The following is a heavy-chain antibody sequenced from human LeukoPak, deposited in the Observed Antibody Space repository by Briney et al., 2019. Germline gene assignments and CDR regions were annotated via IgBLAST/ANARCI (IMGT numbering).Heavy chain of an antibody. Sequence: SETLSLTCAVHGGSFSGYYWSWIRQPPGKGLEWIGEINHSGSTNYNPSLKSRVTISVDTSKNQFSLKLSSVTAADTAVYYCARASRLRYFLGRWFGENWFDPWGQGTLVTVSS. CDR2: INHSGST. CDR1: GGSFSGYY. D-gene: IGHD3-9*01. J-gene: IGHJ5*02. CDR3: ARASRLRYFLGRWFGENWFDP. V-gene: IGHV4-34*01.